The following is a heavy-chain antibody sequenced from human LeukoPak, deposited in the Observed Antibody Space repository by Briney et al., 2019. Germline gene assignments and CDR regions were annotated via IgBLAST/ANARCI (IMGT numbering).Heavy chain of an antibody. V-gene: IGHV3-48*04. J-gene: IGHJ4*02. CDR1: GFTFSSYS. D-gene: IGHD3-3*01. Sequence: AESLTLSCAASGFTFSSYSMNWVRQPPGKGLEWVSYISSSSSTIYYADSVKGLFTISNKTAKNYLYLQINCIRAEAPASYCGAAFRFLEWLCWGQGTLVTVS. CDR2: ISSSSSTI. CDR3: AAFRFLEWLC.